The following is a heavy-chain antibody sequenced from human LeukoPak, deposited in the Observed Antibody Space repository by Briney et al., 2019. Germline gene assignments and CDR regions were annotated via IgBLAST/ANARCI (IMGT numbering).Heavy chain of an antibody. D-gene: IGHD6-13*01. CDR3: TKGGQTSSWFWVD. CDR2: IKQDGSEK. Sequence: GGSLRLSCAASGFTFSSYWMSWARQAPGKGLEWVANIKQDGSEKYYVDSVKGRFTISRDDAKNSLYLQMNSLRDEDTAVYYCTKGGQTSSWFWVDWGQGTLVTVSS. V-gene: IGHV3-7*01. J-gene: IGHJ4*02. CDR1: GFTFSSYW.